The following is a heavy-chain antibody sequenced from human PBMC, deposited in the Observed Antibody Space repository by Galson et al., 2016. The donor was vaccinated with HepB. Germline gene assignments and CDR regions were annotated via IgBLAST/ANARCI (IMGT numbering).Heavy chain of an antibody. V-gene: IGHV4-59*01. J-gene: IGHJ4*02. CDR3: ARNEGDGDYFEY. Sequence: SETLSLTCTVSGGSMRSYYWSWIRQPPGKKLEWIGYVSYGGSTKYNPSLESRVTISVDKSKNQFSLKLISVTAADSAVYYCARNEGDGDYFEYWGQGILGAVAS. CDR2: VSYGGST. D-gene: IGHD3-16*01. CDR1: GGSMRSYY.